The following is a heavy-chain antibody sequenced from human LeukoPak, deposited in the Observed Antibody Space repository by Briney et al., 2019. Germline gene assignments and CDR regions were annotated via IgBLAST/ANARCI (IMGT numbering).Heavy chain of an antibody. V-gene: IGHV3-7*01. Sequence: GGSLRLSCAASGFTFSSYWMSWARQAPGKGLEWVANIKQDGSEKYYVDSVKGRFTISRDNAKNSLYLQMNSPRAEDTAVYYCARDIYQVPEGTFDYWGQGALLTVSS. J-gene: IGHJ4*02. CDR3: ARDIYQVPEGTFDY. CDR2: IKQDGSEK. CDR1: GFTFSSYW. D-gene: IGHD2-2*01.